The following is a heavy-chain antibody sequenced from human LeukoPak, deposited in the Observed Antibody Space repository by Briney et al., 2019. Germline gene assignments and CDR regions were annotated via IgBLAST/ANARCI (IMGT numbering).Heavy chain of an antibody. CDR1: GFTFSSYA. V-gene: IGHV3-30*01. CDR2: ISYDGSNK. Sequence: GSLRLSCAASGFTFSSYAMHWVRQAPGKGLEWVAVISYDGSNKYYADSVKGRFTISRDNSKNTLYLQVNSLRAEDTAVYYCARDVWDTTELYNWFDPWGQGTLVTVSS. CDR3: ARDVWDTTELYNWFDP. J-gene: IGHJ5*02. D-gene: IGHD4-11*01.